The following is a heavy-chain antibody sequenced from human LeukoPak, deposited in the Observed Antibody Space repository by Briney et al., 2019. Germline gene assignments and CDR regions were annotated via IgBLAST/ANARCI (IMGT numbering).Heavy chain of an antibody. D-gene: IGHD6-13*01. CDR1: GFTFSSYS. Sequence: GGSLRLSCAASGFTFSSYSMNWVRQAPGKGLEWVSSISSSSSYVYYADSVKGRFTISRDNAKNSLYLQMNSLRAEDTAVYYCARMAAAGTRAFDIWGQGTMVTVSS. V-gene: IGHV3-21*01. CDR3: ARMAAAGTRAFDI. CDR2: ISSSSSYV. J-gene: IGHJ3*02.